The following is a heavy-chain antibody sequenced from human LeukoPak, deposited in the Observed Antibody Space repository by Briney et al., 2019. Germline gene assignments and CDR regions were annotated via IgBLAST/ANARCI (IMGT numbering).Heavy chain of an antibody. D-gene: IGHD3-10*01. J-gene: IGHJ4*02. CDR3: ARVAQHGTAGVRGVMPYDY. CDR2: IIPIFGTA. CDR1: GGTFSSYA. Sequence: ASVKVSCKASGGTFSSYAISWVRQAPGQGLEWMGGIIPIFGTANYAQKFQGRVTITANKSTSTACMELSSLRSEDTAVYYCARVAQHGTAGVRGVMPYDYWGQGTLVTVSS. V-gene: IGHV1-69*06.